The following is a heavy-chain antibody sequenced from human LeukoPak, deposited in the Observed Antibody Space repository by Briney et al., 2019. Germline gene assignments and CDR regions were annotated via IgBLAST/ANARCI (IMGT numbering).Heavy chain of an antibody. J-gene: IGHJ5*02. V-gene: IGHV4-59*01. CDR1: SGSISCYY. Sequence: SETLPRPSPASSGSISCYYWSWIRQTPGKGLEWIGYMFHSGSAQYNPSLESRVTISVDTSNNQFSLILRSVTSADTAVYFCATSLGFFPRFDPWGQGILVTVSS. CDR2: MFHSGSA. CDR3: ATSLGFFPRFDP. D-gene: IGHD2/OR15-2a*01.